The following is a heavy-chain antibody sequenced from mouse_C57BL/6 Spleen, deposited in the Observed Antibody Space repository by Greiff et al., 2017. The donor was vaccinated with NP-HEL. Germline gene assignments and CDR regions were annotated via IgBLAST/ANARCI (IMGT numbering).Heavy chain of an antibody. V-gene: IGHV1-39*01. CDR3: ASHYYGSSYDYFDY. CDR1: GYSFTDYN. Sequence: EVQLVESGPELVKPGASVKISCKASGYSFTDYNMNWVKQSNGKSLEWIGVINPNYGTTSYNQKFKGKATLTVDQSSSTAYMQLNSLTSEDSAVYYCASHYYGSSYDYFDYWGQGTTLTVSS. CDR2: INPNYGTT. J-gene: IGHJ2*01. D-gene: IGHD1-1*01.